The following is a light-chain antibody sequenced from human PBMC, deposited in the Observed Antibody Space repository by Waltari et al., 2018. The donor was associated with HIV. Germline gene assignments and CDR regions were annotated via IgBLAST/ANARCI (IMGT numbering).Light chain of an antibody. CDR2: DAS. J-gene: IGKJ2*01. Sequence: AIQLAQSPSSLSPYVGDRLTITCPASEVDRNALAWYQQKPGRPPKLLIYDASTLEAGVPSRFSGSLSGTDFNLTISSLQPEDSATYYCQQFRTYPRTFGQGATLEIK. CDR1: EVDRNA. V-gene: IGKV1-13*02. CDR3: QQFRTYPRT.